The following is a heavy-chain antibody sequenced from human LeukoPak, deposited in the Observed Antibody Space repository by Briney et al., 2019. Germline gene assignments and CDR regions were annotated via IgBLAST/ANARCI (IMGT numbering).Heavy chain of an antibody. D-gene: IGHD6-13*01. CDR1: GGSFSSYY. V-gene: IGHV4-59*01. Sequence: SETLSLTCAVYGGSFSSYYWSWIRQPPGKGLEWIGYIYYSGSTNYNPSLKSRVTISVDTSKNQFSLKLSSVTAADTAVYYCARDRSSSRSTGAFDIWGQGTMVTVSS. CDR3: ARDRSSSRSTGAFDI. CDR2: IYYSGST. J-gene: IGHJ3*02.